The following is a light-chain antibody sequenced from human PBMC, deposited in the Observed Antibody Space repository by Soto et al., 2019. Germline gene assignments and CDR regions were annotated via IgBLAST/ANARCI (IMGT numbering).Light chain of an antibody. V-gene: IGLV2-8*01. CDR2: EIN. J-gene: IGLJ1*01. CDR3: CSYAGSIYV. CDR1: SSDVGAYDY. Sequence: QSALTQPPSASGSPGQSVTISCTGTSSDVGAYDYVSWYQQHPGKAPKLMIYEINKRPSGVPDRFSGSKSGNTASLTISGLQAEDEADYYCCSYAGSIYVFGTGTKVTVL.